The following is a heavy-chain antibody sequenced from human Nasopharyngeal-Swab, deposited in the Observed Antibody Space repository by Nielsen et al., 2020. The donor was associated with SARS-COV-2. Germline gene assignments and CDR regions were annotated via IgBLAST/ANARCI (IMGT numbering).Heavy chain of an antibody. CDR1: GGPISNYH. J-gene: IGHJ4*02. CDR3: ARRGEGYGDYLDY. CDR2: IYYSGST. D-gene: IGHD4-17*01. Sequence: SETLSLTCSVSGGPISNYHWNWIRQPPGKGLEWIGYIYYSGSTNYNPSLKSRVTITVDKSKNQFSLKLRSVTAADTAVYYCARRGEGYGDYLDYWGQGTLVTVSS. V-gene: IGHV4-59*08.